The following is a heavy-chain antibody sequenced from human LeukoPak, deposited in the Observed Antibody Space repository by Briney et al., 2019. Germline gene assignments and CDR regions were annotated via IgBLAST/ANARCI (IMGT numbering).Heavy chain of an antibody. CDR2: MNPNSGNT. CDR1: GYTFTSYD. V-gene: IGHV1-8*03. J-gene: IGHJ4*02. CDR3: ARVLSRFGDFDY. Sequence: ASVKVSCKASGYTFTSYDINWVRQATGQGLEWMGWMNPNSGNTGYAQKFQGRVTNTRSTSISTAYMELSSLRSEDTAVYYCARVLSRFGDFDYWGQGTLVTVSS. D-gene: IGHD3-10*01.